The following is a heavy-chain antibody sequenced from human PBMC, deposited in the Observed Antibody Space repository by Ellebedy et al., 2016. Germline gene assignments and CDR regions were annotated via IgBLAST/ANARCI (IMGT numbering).Heavy chain of an antibody. CDR2: IHNSGAT. V-gene: IGHV4-39*07. CDR1: GGSISSSSYY. J-gene: IGHJ5*02. D-gene: IGHD2-15*01. Sequence: SETLSLTCIVSGGSISSSSYYWGWIRQPPGKGLEWIGSIHNSGATYYNPSLQSRVTISIDTSKNQFYLKFTSVTAADTAVYYCARDELGNCSGGSCYSRGHTWFDPWGQGTLVTVSS. CDR3: ARDELGNCSGGSCYSRGHTWFDP.